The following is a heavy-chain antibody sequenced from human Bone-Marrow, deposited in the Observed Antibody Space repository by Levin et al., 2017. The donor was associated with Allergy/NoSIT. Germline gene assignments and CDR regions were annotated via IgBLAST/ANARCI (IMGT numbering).Heavy chain of an antibody. D-gene: IGHD6-19*01. V-gene: IGHV4-4*07. Sequence: SETLSLTCTVSGDSISDYYWSWIRQPAGKGLEWIGRLYPSGSTNYNPSLKSRVTMSVDTSKNQFSLKLRSVTAADTAVYYCARDGQWLEAIDSWGQGILVTVS. CDR2: LYPSGST. CDR3: ARDGQWLEAIDS. CDR1: GDSISDYY. J-gene: IGHJ4*02.